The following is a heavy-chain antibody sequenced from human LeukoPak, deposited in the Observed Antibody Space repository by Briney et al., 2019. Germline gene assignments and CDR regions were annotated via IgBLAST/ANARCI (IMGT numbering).Heavy chain of an antibody. CDR2: ISTSSNRI. J-gene: IGHJ4*02. V-gene: IGHV3-48*02. CDR3: ARVSAPGTSGWYFGY. D-gene: IGHD6-19*01. Sequence: PGGSLRLSCAASGFTFSSYGMNSGRQAPGKGLEWVSYISTSSNRIDYADSVKGRFTMSRDNAKNLLYLQMNSLRDEDTAMYYCARVSAPGTSGWYFGYWGQGTLVTVSS. CDR1: GFTFSSYG.